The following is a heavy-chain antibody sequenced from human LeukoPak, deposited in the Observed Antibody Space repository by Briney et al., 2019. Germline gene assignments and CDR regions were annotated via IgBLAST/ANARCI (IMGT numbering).Heavy chain of an antibody. CDR3: ARTYYYDTSGRYFDY. CDR2: IYYSGST. V-gene: IGHV4-30-4*08. Sequence: SETLSLTCTVSGGSTSSGDYYWRWIRQPPGKGLEWFGYIYYSGSTYYSPSLKSRVTISIDTSKDQFSLNLSSVTAADTAVYYCARTYYYDTSGRYFDYWGQGTLVTVSS. J-gene: IGHJ4*02. CDR1: GGSTSSGDYY. D-gene: IGHD3-22*01.